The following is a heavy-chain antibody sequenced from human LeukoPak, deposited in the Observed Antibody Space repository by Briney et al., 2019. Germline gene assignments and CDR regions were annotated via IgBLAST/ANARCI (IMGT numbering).Heavy chain of an antibody. J-gene: IGHJ4*02. Sequence: VASVKVSCKASGGTFSSSAISWVRQAPGQGLEWMGRIIPIFGTANYAQKFQGRVTITTDESTSTAYMELSSLRSEDTAVYYCATRRYCTNGICPDYWGQGTLVTVSS. CDR1: GGTFSSSA. D-gene: IGHD2-8*01. CDR3: ATRRYCTNGICPDY. CDR2: IIPIFGTA. V-gene: IGHV1-69*05.